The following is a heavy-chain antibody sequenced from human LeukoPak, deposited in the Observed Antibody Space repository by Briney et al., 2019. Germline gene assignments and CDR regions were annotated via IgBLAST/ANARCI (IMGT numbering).Heavy chain of an antibody. V-gene: IGHV4-38-2*02. D-gene: IGHD2-2*01. CDR1: GYSISSGYN. CDR2: IYHSGST. Sequence: PSETLSLTCTVSGYSISSGYNWDWIRQPPGKGLEWIGSIYHSGSTYYNPSLKSRVTISVDTSKNQFSPKLSSVTAADTAVYYCARGQYLVYWGQPTLVTVSS. CDR3: ARGQYLVY. J-gene: IGHJ4*02.